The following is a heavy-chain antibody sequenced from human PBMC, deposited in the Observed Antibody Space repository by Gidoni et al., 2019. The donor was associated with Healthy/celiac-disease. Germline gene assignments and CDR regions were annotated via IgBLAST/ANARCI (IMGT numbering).Heavy chain of an antibody. CDR1: GYSISSGYY. V-gene: IGHV4-38-2*02. J-gene: IGHJ4*02. CDR2: IYHSGST. Sequence: QVQLQESGPGLVKPSETLSLTCTVSGYSISSGYYWGWIRQPPGKGLEWIGSIYHSGSTYYNPSLKSRVTISVDTSKNQFSLKLSSVTAADTAVYYCARDRADDSGDYWGQGTLVTVSS. D-gene: IGHD3-22*01. CDR3: ARDRADDSGDY.